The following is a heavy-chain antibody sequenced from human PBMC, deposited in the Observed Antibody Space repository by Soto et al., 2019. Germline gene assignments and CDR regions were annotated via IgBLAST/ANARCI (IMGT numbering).Heavy chain of an antibody. J-gene: IGHJ3*02. CDR1: GGTFSSYT. CDR2: IIPILGIA. D-gene: IGHD2-2*01. V-gene: IGHV1-69*08. Sequence: QVQLVQSGAEVKKPGSSVTVSCKASGGTFSSYTISWVRQAPGQGLEWMGRIIPILGIANYAQKYQGRVTITADKSTSTVYMELSSLRSEDTAVYYCARDPSLVAAAIDAFDIWGQGTMVTVSS. CDR3: ARDPSLVAAAIDAFDI.